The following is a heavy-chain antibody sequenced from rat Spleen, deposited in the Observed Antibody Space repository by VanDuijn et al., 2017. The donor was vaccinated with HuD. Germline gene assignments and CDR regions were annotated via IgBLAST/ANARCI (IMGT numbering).Heavy chain of an antibody. J-gene: IGHJ2*01. Sequence: EVQLVESGGGLVQPGRSMKLSCAASGFTFSNYYMAWVRQAPTKGLEWVASISTGGGNTYYRDSVKGRFTISRDNAKSTLYLQMDSLRSEDTATYYCARHEGILRTYYFDYWGQGVMVTVSS. CDR2: ISTGGGNT. CDR3: ARHEGILRTYYFDY. D-gene: IGHD1-6*01. V-gene: IGHV5-25*01. CDR1: GFTFSNYY.